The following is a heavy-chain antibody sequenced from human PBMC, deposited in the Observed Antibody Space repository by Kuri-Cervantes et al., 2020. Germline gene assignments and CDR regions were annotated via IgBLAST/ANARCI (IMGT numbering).Heavy chain of an antibody. J-gene: IGHJ3*02. CDR2: INPNSGGT. Sequence: ASVKVSCKASQYTFIGYYMHWVRQAPGQGLEWMGWINPNSGGTKYAQKFQGRVTMTRNTSISTAYMELSSLRSEDTAVYYCAIHSGSYPAYAFDIWGQGTMVTVSS. V-gene: IGHV1-2*02. CDR1: QYTFIGYY. D-gene: IGHD1-26*01. CDR3: AIHSGSYPAYAFDI.